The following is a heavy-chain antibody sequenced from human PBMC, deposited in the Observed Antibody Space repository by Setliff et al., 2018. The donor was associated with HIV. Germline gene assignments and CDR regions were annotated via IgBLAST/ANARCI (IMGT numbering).Heavy chain of an antibody. J-gene: IGHJ2*01. CDR2: INPSGGST. Sequence: ASVKVSCKASGYTFTRYFMHWVRQAPGQGLEWMGIINPSGGSTTDAQKFQGRVTMTRDTSTDTVYMELSSLRSEDTAVYYCARGNYYDSSSYYFHDWYFDLWGRGTLVTVS. D-gene: IGHD3-22*01. V-gene: IGHV1-46*01. CDR3: ARGNYYDSSSYYFHDWYFDL. CDR1: GYTFTRYF.